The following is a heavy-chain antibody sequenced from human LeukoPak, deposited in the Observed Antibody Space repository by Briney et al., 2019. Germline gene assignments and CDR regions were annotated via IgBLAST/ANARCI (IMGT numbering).Heavy chain of an antibody. CDR3: AINPDSSSCYHNWYFDL. J-gene: IGHJ2*01. CDR1: GGSISSSSYY. CDR2: IYYSGST. Sequence: SETLSLTCTVSGGSISSSSYYWGWIRQPPGKGLEWIGSIYYSGSTYYNPSLKSRVTISVDTSKNQFSLKLSSVTAADTAVYYCAINPDSSSCYHNWYFDLWGRGTLVTVSS. D-gene: IGHD6-13*01. V-gene: IGHV4-39*01.